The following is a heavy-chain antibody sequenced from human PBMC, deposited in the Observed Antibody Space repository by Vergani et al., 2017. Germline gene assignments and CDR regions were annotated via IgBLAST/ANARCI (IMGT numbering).Heavy chain of an antibody. V-gene: IGHV1-69*08. CDR1: GATFRSNT. J-gene: IGHJ6*02. CDR3: ARDPRGYGGDPEDYYYGMDV. CDR2: IIPVLGKT. Sequence: QVQLVQSGAEVKKPGSSVKVSCKASGATFRSNTISWVRQVPGQGLEWMGRIIPVLGKTKYAQDFQGRLTITAETSTSTAYMELTSLRSQDTAVYYWARDPRGYGGDPEDYYYGMDVWGQGTTVTVSS. D-gene: IGHD2-21*02.